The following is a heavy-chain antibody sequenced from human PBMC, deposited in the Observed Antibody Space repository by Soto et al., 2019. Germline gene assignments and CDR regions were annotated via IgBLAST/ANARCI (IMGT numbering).Heavy chain of an antibody. CDR3: AREVQQVLRVTLDY. Sequence: QVLLVQSGAEVRKPGASVKVSCKASGFTFTRYGITWVRQAPGQGLEWMGWISAYNGNTKYAQKLQGRVTMTPDTSKSTAYMELRSLRSADRAVYYCAREVQQVLRVTLDYWGQGTLVTVSS. CDR1: GFTFTRYG. V-gene: IGHV1-18*01. CDR2: ISAYNGNT. D-gene: IGHD6-13*01. J-gene: IGHJ4*02.